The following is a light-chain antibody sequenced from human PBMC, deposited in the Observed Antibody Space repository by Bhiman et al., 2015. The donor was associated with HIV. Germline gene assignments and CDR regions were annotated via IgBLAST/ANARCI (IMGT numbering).Light chain of an antibody. J-gene: IGLJ2*01. CDR2: YDS. V-gene: IGLV3-21*04. Sequence: SYELTQAPSVSVAPGKPASITCGGDNIGSKSVHWYQQKPGQAPVVVMFYDSDRPSGIPERFSGSKSGNTATLTITRAEAWDEADYYCQVWDNTRDHSVVFGGGTKVTVL. CDR1: NIGSKS. CDR3: QVWDNTRDHSVV.